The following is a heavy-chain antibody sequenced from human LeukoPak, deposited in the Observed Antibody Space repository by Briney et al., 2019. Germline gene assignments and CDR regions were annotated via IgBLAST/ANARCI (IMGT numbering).Heavy chain of an antibody. V-gene: IGHV3-30-3*01. Sequence: SGRSLRLSCAASGFTFSSYAMHWVRQAPGKGLEWVAVISYDGSNKYYADSVKGRFTISRDNSKNTLYLQMDSLRAEDTAVYYCAKDDPRRGVVVAARAGYWGQGTLVTVSS. CDR1: GFTFSSYA. J-gene: IGHJ4*02. D-gene: IGHD2-15*01. CDR2: ISYDGSNK. CDR3: AKDDPRRGVVVAARAGY.